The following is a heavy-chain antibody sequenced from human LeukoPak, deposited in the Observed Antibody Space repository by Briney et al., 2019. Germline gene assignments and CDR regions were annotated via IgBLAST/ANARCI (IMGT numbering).Heavy chain of an antibody. CDR1: GFTFSDYY. V-gene: IGHV3-11*01. J-gene: IGHJ4*02. Sequence: GGSLRLSCAASGFTFSDYYMSWIRQAPGKGLEWVSYISSSGSTIYYADSVKGRFTSSRDNAKNSLYLQMNSLRAEDTAVYYCARGSGDFWSGYYRDPYYFDYWGQGTLVTVSS. D-gene: IGHD3-3*01. CDR3: ARGSGDFWSGYYRDPYYFDY. CDR2: ISSSGSTI.